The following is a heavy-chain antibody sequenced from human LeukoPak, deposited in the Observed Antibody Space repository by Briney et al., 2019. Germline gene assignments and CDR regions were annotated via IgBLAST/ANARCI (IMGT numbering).Heavy chain of an antibody. J-gene: IGHJ4*02. D-gene: IGHD3-16*02. CDR1: GGSFSGYY. CDR2: INHSGST. V-gene: IGHV4-34*01. CDR3: ASAYYVWGSYRRRNFDY. Sequence: SETLSLTCAVYGGSFSGYYWSSIRQPPGKGLEWIGEINHSGSTNYNPSLKSRVTISVDTSKNQFSLKLSSVTAADTAVYYCASAYYVWGSYRRRNFDYWGQGTLVTVSS.